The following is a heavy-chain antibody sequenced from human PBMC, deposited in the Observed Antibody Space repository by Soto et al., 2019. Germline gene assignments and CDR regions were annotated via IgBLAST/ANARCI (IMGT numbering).Heavy chain of an antibody. CDR3: ARESYGSGSYDGMDV. CDR1: GDSVSSNNAS. D-gene: IGHD3-10*01. CDR2: TYYRSKWYN. J-gene: IGHJ6*02. V-gene: IGHV6-1*01. Sequence: SPALSLTCVISGDSVSSNNASWNWIRQSPSRGLEWLGRTYYRSKWYNDYAVSVKSRIDINPDTSKNQFSLQLNSVSPEDTAMYYCARESYGSGSYDGMDVWGQGTTVTVS.